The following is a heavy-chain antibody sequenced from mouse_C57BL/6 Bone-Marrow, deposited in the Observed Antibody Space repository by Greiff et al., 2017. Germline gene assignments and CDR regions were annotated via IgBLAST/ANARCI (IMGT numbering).Heavy chain of an antibody. CDR2: IYPSDSDT. D-gene: IGHD3-3*01. V-gene: IGHV1-74*01. Sequence: VQLQQPGAELVKPGASVKVSCKASGYTFTSYWMHWVKQRPGQGLEWIGRIYPSDSDTNYNHKFKGKATLTIDKSSSTAYIQLSSLTSEDSAVYYCARGDFFAFWGQGTLVTVAA. CDR1: GYTFTSYW. J-gene: IGHJ3*01. CDR3: ARGDFFAF.